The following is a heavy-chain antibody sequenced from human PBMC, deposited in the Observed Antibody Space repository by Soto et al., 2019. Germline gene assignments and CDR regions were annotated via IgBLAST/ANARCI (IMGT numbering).Heavy chain of an antibody. V-gene: IGHV3-23*01. D-gene: IGHD2-21*01. CDR1: GFTFSSQA. Sequence: EEQLLESGGGLVQPGGSLRLSCVASGFTFSSQAMSWVRQVPGKGLEWVSVISGTGGGTYYADSVQGRFTISRDNSQNTLYLQMNSLKAEDTATYYCAKDVANWYFDLWGRGTLVTVPS. CDR3: AKDVANWYFDL. J-gene: IGHJ2*01. CDR2: ISGTGGGT.